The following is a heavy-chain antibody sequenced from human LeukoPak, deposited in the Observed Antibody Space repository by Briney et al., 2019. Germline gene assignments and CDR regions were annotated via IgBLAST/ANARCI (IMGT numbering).Heavy chain of an antibody. CDR3: ARYSSGWGFDP. J-gene: IGHJ5*02. CDR2: IYYSGST. V-gene: IGHV4-59*01. D-gene: IGHD6-19*01. CDR1: GGSISSYY. Sequence: SETLSLTCTVSGGSISSYYWSWIRQLPGKGLEWIGYIYYSGSTNYNPSLKSRVTISVDTSKNQFSLKLSSVTAADTAVYYCARYSSGWGFDPWGQGTLVTVSS.